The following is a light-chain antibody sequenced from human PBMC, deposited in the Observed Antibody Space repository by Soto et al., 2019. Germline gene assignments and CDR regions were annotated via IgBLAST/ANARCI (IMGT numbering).Light chain of an antibody. CDR2: GAS. CDR3: QQYGSSPT. Sequence: EIVLTQSPGTLSLSPGERATLSCRASQSVSSSYLAWYQQKPGQAPRHLIYGASSRATGVPDRFSGGGSGTDFTLIISRLEPEDFAVYYCQQYGSSPTFGQGTKVDIK. CDR1: QSVSSSY. V-gene: IGKV3-20*01. J-gene: IGKJ1*01.